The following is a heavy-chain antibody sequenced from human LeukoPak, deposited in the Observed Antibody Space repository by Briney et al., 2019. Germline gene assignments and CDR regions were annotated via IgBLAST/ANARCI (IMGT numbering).Heavy chain of an antibody. V-gene: IGHV5-51*01. D-gene: IGHD6-19*01. CDR3: ARVPGGSSGVIDY. CDR1: GYSFTSYW. Sequence: GEPLKISCKGSGYSFTSYWIGWVRQMPGKGLGWMGIIYPGDSDTRYSPSFQGQVTISADKSISTAYLQWSSLKASDTTMYYCARVPGGSSGVIDYWGQGTLVTVSS. CDR2: IYPGDSDT. J-gene: IGHJ4*02.